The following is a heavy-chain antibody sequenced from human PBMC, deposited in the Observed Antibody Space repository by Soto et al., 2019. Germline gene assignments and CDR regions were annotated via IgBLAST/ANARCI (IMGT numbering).Heavy chain of an antibody. J-gene: IGHJ4*02. V-gene: IGHV3-30*18. CDR1: GFTFSSFG. CDR2: IADAGNSNK. D-gene: IGHD3-10*01. Sequence: QVQLVESGGGVVQPGRSLRLSCAASGFTFSSFGMHWVRQAPGKGLEWVAAIADAGNSNKYYADSVNGRFTISRDDSKNMLYLQMSSLRAEDTALYYCAKWSGDYDSGYYFDYWGPGTLVTVSS. CDR3: AKWSGDYDSGYYFDY.